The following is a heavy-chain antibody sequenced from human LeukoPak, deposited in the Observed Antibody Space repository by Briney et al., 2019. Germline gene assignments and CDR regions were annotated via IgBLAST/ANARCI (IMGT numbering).Heavy chain of an antibody. Sequence: SETLSLTCAVYGGSFSGYYWSWIRQPPGKGLEWIGEINHSGSTNYNPSLKSRVTISVDTSKNQFSLKLSSVTAADTAVYYCARVAGWIGVVVAATHGAFDIWGQGTMVTVSS. CDR2: INHSGST. V-gene: IGHV4-34*01. CDR1: GGSFSGYY. CDR3: ARVAGWIGVVVAATHGAFDI. J-gene: IGHJ3*02. D-gene: IGHD2-15*01.